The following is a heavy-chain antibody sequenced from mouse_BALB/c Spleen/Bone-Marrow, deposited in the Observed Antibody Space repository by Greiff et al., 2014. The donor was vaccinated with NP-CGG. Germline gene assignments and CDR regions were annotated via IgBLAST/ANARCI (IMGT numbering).Heavy chain of an antibody. Sequence: EVQLQQSGPGLVKPSQSLSLTCTVTGYSITSDYAWNWIRQFPGNKLEWMGYISYSGSTSYNPSLKSRISITRDTSKNQFFLQLNSVTTEDTATYYCVRSRFYGNWYFDVWGAGTTVTVPS. J-gene: IGHJ1*01. CDR3: VRSRFYGNWYFDV. D-gene: IGHD2-1*01. V-gene: IGHV3-2*02. CDR1: GYSITSDYA. CDR2: ISYSGST.